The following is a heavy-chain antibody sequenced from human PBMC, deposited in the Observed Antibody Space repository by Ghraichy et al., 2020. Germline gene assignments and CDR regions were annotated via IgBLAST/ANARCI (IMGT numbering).Heavy chain of an antibody. J-gene: IGHJ4*02. CDR2: ISGSGSST. CDR3: AKDRYSSIRNFDY. V-gene: IGHV3-23*01. CDR1: GFTFSSYA. D-gene: IGHD6-13*01. Sequence: GGSLRLSCAASGFTFSSYAMRWVRQAPGKGLEWVSGISGSGSSTYYADSVKGRFTISRDNSKNTLYLQMNSLRAEDTAMYYCAKDRYSSIRNFDYWGQGTLVTVSS.